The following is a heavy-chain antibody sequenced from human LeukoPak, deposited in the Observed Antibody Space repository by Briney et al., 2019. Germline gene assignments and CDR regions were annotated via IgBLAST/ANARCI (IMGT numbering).Heavy chain of an antibody. CDR2: IKHNGTEK. CDR1: GFSFSRYW. D-gene: IGHD3-16*01. J-gene: IGHJ6*02. CDR3: ARDLAIMFGDFIVLESYYGMDV. Sequence: GGSLRLSCAASGFSFSRYWMSWVRQAPGKGLERVANIKHNGTEKNYVDSVKGRFTISRDNGKNSLYLQMNNLRVEDTGVYYCARDLAIMFGDFIVLESYYGMDVWGQGTPVTVSS. V-gene: IGHV3-7*01.